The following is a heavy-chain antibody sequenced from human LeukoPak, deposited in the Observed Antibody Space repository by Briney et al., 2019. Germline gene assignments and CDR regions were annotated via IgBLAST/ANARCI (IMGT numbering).Heavy chain of an antibody. CDR1: GFTFSSYS. CDR3: ARIRGIAARPGYHVKDY. V-gene: IGHV3-21*01. J-gene: IGHJ4*02. D-gene: IGHD6-6*01. Sequence: PGGSLRLSCAASGFTFSSYSMNWVRQAPGKGLEWVSSISSSSSYIYYADSVKGRFTISRDNAKNSLYLQMNSLRAEDTAVYYCARIRGIAARPGYHVKDYWGQGTLVTVSS. CDR2: ISSSSSYI.